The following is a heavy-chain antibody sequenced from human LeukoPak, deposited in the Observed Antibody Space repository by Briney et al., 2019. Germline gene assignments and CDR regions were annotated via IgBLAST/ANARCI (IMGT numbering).Heavy chain of an antibody. CDR1: GYSFTSYW. Sequence: KGGESLKISLKGSGYSFTSYWIGWVRQMPGKGLEWMGIIYPGDSDTRYSPSFQGQVTISADKSISTAYLQWSSLKASDTAMYYCARCFSYGSGSYVWFDPWGQGTLVTVSS. D-gene: IGHD3-10*01. CDR2: IYPGDSDT. J-gene: IGHJ5*02. V-gene: IGHV5-51*01. CDR3: ARCFSYGSGSYVWFDP.